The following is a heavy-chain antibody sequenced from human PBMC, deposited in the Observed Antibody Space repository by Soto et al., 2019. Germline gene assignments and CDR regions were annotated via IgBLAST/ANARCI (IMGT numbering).Heavy chain of an antibody. V-gene: IGHV4-31*03. D-gene: IGHD3-10*01. CDR3: ARDFYYGSGSYYTGWFDP. J-gene: IGHJ5*02. Sequence: QVQLQESGPGLVKPSQTLSLTCTVSGGSISSGGYYWSWIRQHPGKGLEWIGSIYYSGSTYYNPSPRVRVSISVDTSKNQFSLKLSSVTAADTAVYYCARDFYYGSGSYYTGWFDPWGQGTLVTVSS. CDR1: GGSISSGGYY. CDR2: IYYSGST.